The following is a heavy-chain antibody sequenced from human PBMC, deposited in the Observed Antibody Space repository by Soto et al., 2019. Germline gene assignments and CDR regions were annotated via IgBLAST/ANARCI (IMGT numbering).Heavy chain of an antibody. J-gene: IGHJ6*02. D-gene: IGHD1-26*01. V-gene: IGHV4-59*01. Sequence: PSETLSLTCTVSGDSISNYYWSWIRQPPGKGLEWIGYIYSRGSTHYSPSLESRVTISVDTSKNQFYLKLNSVTAADTAVYYCARGSGNYYYYGLDVWGLGTTVTVS. CDR3: ARGSGNYYYYGLDV. CDR1: GDSISNYY. CDR2: IYSRGST.